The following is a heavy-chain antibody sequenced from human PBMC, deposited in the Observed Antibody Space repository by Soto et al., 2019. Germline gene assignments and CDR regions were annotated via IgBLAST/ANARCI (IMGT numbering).Heavy chain of an antibody. J-gene: IGHJ4*02. V-gene: IGHV3-72*01. CDR2: SRNRADSTSA. Sequence: VQVEESGGGLVLPGGSLRLSCAVSVVSEFTFSDQYMDWVRQAPGQGLEWVGRSRNRADSTSAAYAAYVQGRFTTSRDDSKNTVYLQMNSLRTEDTAVYFRSRVDSAARSPDYVGQGTLVTVSS. CDR1: EFTFSDQY. CDR3: SRVDSAARSPDY. D-gene: IGHD6-25*01.